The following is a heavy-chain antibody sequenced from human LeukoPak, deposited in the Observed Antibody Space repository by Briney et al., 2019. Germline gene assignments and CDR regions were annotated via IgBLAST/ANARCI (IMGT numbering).Heavy chain of an antibody. CDR3: ARRGNWGSWYYFDY. J-gene: IGHJ4*02. D-gene: IGHD7-27*01. CDR2: IYYSGST. CDR1: GGSISSSSYY. V-gene: IGHV4-39*07. Sequence: SETLSLTCTVSGGSISSSSYYWGWIRQPPGKGLEWIGSIYYSGSTYYNPSLKSRVTISVDTSKNQFSLKLSSVTAADTAVYYCARRGNWGSWYYFDYWGQGTLVTVSS.